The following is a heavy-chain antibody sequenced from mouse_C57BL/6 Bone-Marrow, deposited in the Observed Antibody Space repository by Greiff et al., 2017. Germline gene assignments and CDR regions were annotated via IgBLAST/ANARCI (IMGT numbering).Heavy chain of an antibody. D-gene: IGHD2-1*01. CDR1: GFNIKDDY. J-gene: IGHJ4*01. V-gene: IGHV14-4*01. CDR2: IDPENGDT. Sequence: DVKLQESGAELVRPGASVKLSCTASGFNIKDDYMHWVKQRPEQGLEWIGWIDPENGDTEYASKFQGKATITADTSSNTAYLQLSSLTSEDTAVYYCTLYYGNSYAMDYWGQGTSVTVSS. CDR3: TLYYGNSYAMDY.